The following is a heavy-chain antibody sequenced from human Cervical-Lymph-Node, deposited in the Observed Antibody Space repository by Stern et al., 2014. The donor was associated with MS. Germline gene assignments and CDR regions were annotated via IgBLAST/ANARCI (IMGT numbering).Heavy chain of an antibody. Sequence: EVQLVESGGGVVQPGGSLRLSCVASGFTFSSQWMPWVRHAPGTGLVWVSRINSDGRSTTYADSGKGRFTISRDNAKKTRYLQMDSLRAEDTAVYYGARSNYGRDVWGQGTTVTVSS. CDR2: INSDGRST. V-gene: IGHV3-74*02. CDR3: ARSNYGRDV. CDR1: GFTFSSQW. J-gene: IGHJ6*02. D-gene: IGHD2-8*01.